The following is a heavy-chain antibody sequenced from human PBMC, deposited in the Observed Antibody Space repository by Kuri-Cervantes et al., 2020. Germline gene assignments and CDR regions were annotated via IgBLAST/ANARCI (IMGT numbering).Heavy chain of an antibody. CDR1: GFIFENYA. V-gene: IGHV3-9*01. D-gene: IGHD3-22*01. CDR2: ISWNSGSI. Sequence: SLKISCAASGFIFENYAMHWVRQAPGKGLEWVSGISWNSGSIGYADSVKGRFTISRDNAKNSLYLQMNSLRAEDTALYYCAKDKIDYYYGMDVWGQGTTVTVSS. J-gene: IGHJ6*02. CDR3: AKDKIDYYYGMDV.